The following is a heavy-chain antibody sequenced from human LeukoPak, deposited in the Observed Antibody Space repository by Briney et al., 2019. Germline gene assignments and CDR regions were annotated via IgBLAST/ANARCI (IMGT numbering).Heavy chain of an antibody. CDR2: IIPILGIA. V-gene: IGHV1-69*02. J-gene: IGHJ6*03. CDR3: ARVKVYYYYYMDV. CDR1: GGTFSSYT. Sequence: SVKVSCKASGGTFSSYTISWVRQAPGQGLEWMGRIIPILGIANYAQKFQGRVTITADKSTSTAYMELSSLRSEDTAVYYCARVKVYYYYYMDVWGKGTTVTVSS.